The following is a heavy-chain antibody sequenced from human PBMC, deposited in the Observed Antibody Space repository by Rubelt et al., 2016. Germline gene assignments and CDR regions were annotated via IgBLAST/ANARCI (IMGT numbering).Heavy chain of an antibody. Sequence: EVQLLESGGGLVQPGGSLRLSCAASGFTFSSYAMSWVRQAPGKGLEWVSAISGSGGSTYYADSVKGRFTISRDNSKNTLYLQINSLRAEDTAVYYCAKVLGGWYYFDYWGQGTLVTVSS. CDR1: GFTFSSYA. V-gene: IGHV3-23*01. D-gene: IGHD6-19*01. CDR3: AKVLGGWYYFDY. J-gene: IGHJ4*02. CDR2: ISGSGGST.